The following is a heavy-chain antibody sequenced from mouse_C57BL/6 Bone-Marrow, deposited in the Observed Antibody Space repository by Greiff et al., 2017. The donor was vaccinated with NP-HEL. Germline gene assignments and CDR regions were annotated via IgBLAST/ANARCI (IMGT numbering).Heavy chain of an antibody. D-gene: IGHD1-1*02. V-gene: IGHV1-76*01. CDR1: GYTFTDYY. CDR2: IYPGSGNT. Sequence: QVQLQQSGAELVRPGASVKLSCKASGYTFTDYYINWVKQRPGQGLEWIARIYPGSGNTYYNEKFKGKATLTAEKSSSTAYMQLSSLTSEDSAVYFCARSEGGYWGQGTTLTVSS. CDR3: ARSEGGY. J-gene: IGHJ2*01.